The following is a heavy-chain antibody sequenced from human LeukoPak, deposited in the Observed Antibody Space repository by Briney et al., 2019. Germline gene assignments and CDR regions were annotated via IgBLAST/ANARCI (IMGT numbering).Heavy chain of an antibody. J-gene: IGHJ4*02. V-gene: IGHV3-21*01. Sequence: GGSLRLSCAASEFTLSNYNINWVRQAPGKGLEWVSSISSSGTYIYYADSVEGRFTISRDNAKNSLYLQMNSLRAEDTAVYYCAKGSGNGYGSGPFDYWGQGTLVTVSS. CDR3: AKGSGNGYGSGPFDY. CDR2: ISSSGTYI. D-gene: IGHD3-10*01. CDR1: EFTLSNYN.